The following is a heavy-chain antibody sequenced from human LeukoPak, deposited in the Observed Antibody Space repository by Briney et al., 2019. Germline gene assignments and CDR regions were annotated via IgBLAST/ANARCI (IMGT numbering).Heavy chain of an antibody. D-gene: IGHD3-22*01. CDR2: ISVYNGNA. V-gene: IGHV1-18*04. J-gene: IGHJ3*02. CDR3: ARHRLHRLYYDSSGYYHAAFDI. Sequence: ASVKVSCKASRYTFTGYYMHWVRQAPGQGVEWMGWISVYNGNAKYAQKLQGRVTMTTDTSTTTAYMELRSLRSDDTAVYYCARHRLHRLYYDSSGYYHAAFDIWGQGTMVTVSS. CDR1: RYTFTGYY.